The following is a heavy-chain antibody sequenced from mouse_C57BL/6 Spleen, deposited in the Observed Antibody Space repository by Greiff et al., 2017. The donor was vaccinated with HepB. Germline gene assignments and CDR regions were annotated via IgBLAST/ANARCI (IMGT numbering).Heavy chain of an antibody. CDR2: INPNNGGT. J-gene: IGHJ3*01. V-gene: IGHV1-18*01. CDR1: GYTFTDYN. D-gene: IGHD1-1*01. CDR3: ARTPYYGSSPFAY. Sequence: EVQLQQSGPELLKPGASVKIPCKASGYTFTDYNMDWVKQSHGKSLEWIGDINPNNGGTIYNQKFKGKATLTVDKSSSTAYMELRSLTSEDTAVYYCARTPYYGSSPFAYWGQGTLVTVSA.